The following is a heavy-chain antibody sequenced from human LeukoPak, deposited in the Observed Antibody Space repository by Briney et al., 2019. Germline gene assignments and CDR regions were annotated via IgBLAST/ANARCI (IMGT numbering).Heavy chain of an antibody. CDR3: ARLSGGYCPAGY. CDR1: GGSISSSSYY. Sequence: SETLSLTCTVSGGSISSSSYYWGWIRQPPGKGLEWIGSLYYSGSTYYNPSLKSRVTISVDTSKNQFSLKLSSVTAADTAVYYCARLSGGYCPAGYWGQGTLVTVSS. J-gene: IGHJ4*02. V-gene: IGHV4-39*01. CDR2: LYYSGST. D-gene: IGHD1-26*01.